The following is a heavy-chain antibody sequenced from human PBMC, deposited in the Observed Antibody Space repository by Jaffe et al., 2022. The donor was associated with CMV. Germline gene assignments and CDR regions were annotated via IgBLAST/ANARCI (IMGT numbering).Heavy chain of an antibody. CDR1: GFTFSSFE. D-gene: IGHD6-19*01. V-gene: IGHV3-48*03. Sequence: EVQLVESGGGLVQPGGSLRLSCVTSGFTFSSFEMNWVRQAPGKGLEWLSYISSRGSTIYYADSVKGRFTITRDNVKKSLYLDMDSLRADDTAIYYCARLRGAVAGTGHWGQGTLVTVSS. CDR2: ISSRGSTI. CDR3: ARLRGAVAGTGH. J-gene: IGHJ4*02.